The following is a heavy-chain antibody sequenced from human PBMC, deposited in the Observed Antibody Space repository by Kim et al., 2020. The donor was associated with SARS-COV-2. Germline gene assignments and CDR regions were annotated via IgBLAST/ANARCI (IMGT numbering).Heavy chain of an antibody. CDR2: INHSGST. J-gene: IGHJ4*02. CDR1: GGSFSGYY. Sequence: SETLSLTCAVYGGSFSGYYWSWIRQPPGKGLEWIGEINHSGSTNYNPSLKSRVTISVDTSKNQFSLKLSSVTAADTAVYYCARGRQFDYWGQGTLVTVSS. V-gene: IGHV4-34*01. CDR3: ARGRQFDY.